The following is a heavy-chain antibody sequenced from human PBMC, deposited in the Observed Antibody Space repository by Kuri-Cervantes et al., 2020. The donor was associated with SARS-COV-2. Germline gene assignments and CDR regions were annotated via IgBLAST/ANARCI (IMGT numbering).Heavy chain of an antibody. V-gene: IGHV1-46*01. CDR1: GYTFTSYY. D-gene: IGHD1-14*01. Sequence: ASVKVSCKASGYTFTSYYMHWVRQAPGQGLEWMGIINPSGGSTSYAQKFQGRVTMTTDTSTSTAYMELRSLRSDDTAVYYCARGVEPGPARSYYYYYMDVWGKGTTVTVSS. J-gene: IGHJ6*03. CDR3: ARGVEPGPARSYYYYYMDV. CDR2: INPSGGST.